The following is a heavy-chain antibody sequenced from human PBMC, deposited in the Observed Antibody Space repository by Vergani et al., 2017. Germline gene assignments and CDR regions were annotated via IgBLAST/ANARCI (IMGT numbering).Heavy chain of an antibody. D-gene: IGHD6-6*01. V-gene: IGHV3-23*01. CDR3: AKGYSSSSEEIDY. J-gene: IGHJ4*02. CDR1: GFTFSSYA. Sequence: EGQLLESGGDLVQPGGSLRLSCAASGFTFSSYAMSWVRQAPGKGLEWVSAISGSGGSTYYADSVKGRFTISRDNSKNTLYLQMNSLRAEDTAVYYCAKGYSSSSEEIDYWGQGTLVTVSS. CDR2: ISGSGGST.